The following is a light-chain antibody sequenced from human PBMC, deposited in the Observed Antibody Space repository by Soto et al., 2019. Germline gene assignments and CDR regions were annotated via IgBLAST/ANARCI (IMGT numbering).Light chain of an antibody. V-gene: IGKV1-9*01. CDR1: QGISTF. Sequence: IQLTQSPSSLSASVGDRVTITCRASQGISTFLAWYQQKPGKAPKLLIYGASTLQSGVPSRFSGSGSGTDFTLTITSLQPEDFATYYCQHLNTYPPFGPGTKVDVK. CDR2: GAS. CDR3: QHLNTYPP. J-gene: IGKJ3*01.